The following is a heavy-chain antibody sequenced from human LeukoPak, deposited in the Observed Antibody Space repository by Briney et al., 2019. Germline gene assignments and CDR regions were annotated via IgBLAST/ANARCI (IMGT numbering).Heavy chain of an antibody. CDR2: INNDDSST. CDR3: ARGGVPAAHDY. Sequence: GGSLRLSCTASGFTFSNYWMHWVRQAPGKWLVWVSHINNDDSSTSYPDSVKGRFTISRDNAKNTLYLHMNSLRAEDTAVYYCARGGVPAAHDYWGQGTLVTVSS. D-gene: IGHD2-2*01. J-gene: IGHJ4*02. CDR1: GFTFSNYW. V-gene: IGHV3-74*01.